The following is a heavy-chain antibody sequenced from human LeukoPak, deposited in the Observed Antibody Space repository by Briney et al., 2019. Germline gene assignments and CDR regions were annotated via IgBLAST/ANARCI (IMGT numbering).Heavy chain of an antibody. J-gene: IGHJ4*02. Sequence: GGSLRLSCAASGFTFSSYGMSWVRQAPGKGLEWVSAISGSGGSTYYADSVKGRFTISRENAKKSLFLQMNSLRAEDTAVYYCARQNTPHGNFDYWGQGTLVTVSS. V-gene: IGHV3-23*01. CDR3: ARQNTPHGNFDY. CDR2: ISGSGGST. CDR1: GFTFSSYG. D-gene: IGHD1-26*01.